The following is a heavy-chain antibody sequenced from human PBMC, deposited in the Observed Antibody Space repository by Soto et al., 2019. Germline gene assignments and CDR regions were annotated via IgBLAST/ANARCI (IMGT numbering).Heavy chain of an antibody. CDR1: GGSISSYY. CDR3: ARQSPGGIFGVPNWFDP. J-gene: IGHJ5*02. CDR2: IYYSGST. Sequence: QVQLQESGPGLVKPSETLSLTCTVSGGSISSYYWSWIRQPPGKGLEWIGYIYYSGSTNYNPSLKSRVTISVDTSKNQFSLKLSSVTAADTAVYYCARQSPGGIFGVPNWFDPWGQGTLVTVSS. D-gene: IGHD3-3*01. V-gene: IGHV4-59*08.